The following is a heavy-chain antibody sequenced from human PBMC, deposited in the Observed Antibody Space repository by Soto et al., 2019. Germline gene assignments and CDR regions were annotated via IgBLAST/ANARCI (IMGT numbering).Heavy chain of an antibody. CDR3: EKGLHLMRDAGDI. Sequence: VLSLRLSCAASGFTFSIDGMHWIRQAPGKGLEWVAVISYDGSNKYYADSVKGRFTISRDNSKNTLYLQMNSLRAEDTAVYYGEKGLHLMRDAGDIWGKGTMVTVAS. D-gene: IGHD3-16*01. J-gene: IGHJ3*02. CDR1: GFTFSIDG. V-gene: IGHV3-30*18. CDR2: ISYDGSNK.